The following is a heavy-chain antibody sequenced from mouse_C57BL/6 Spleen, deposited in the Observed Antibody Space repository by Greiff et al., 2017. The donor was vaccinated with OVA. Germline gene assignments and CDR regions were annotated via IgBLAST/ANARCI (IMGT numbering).Heavy chain of an antibody. CDR2: LYPGSGST. CDR3: ARSDPYYAMDY. V-gene: IGHV1-55*01. Sequence: QVQLQQPGAELVKPGASVKMSCKASGYTFTSYWITWVKQRPGQGLEWIGDLYPGSGSTNYNEKFKSKATLTVDTSSSTAYMQLSSLTSEDSAVYYCARSDPYYAMDYWGQGTSVTVSS. CDR1: GYTFTSYW. J-gene: IGHJ4*01.